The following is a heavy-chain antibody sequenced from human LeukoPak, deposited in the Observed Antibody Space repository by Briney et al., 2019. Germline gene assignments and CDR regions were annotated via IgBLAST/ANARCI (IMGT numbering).Heavy chain of an antibody. CDR2: INPSGGST. Sequence: GASVKVSCKASGYTFTGYYMHWVRQAPGQGLEWMGIINPSGGSTSYAQKFQGRVTMTRDTSTSTVYMELSSLRSEDTAVYYCASRRDYYDSSGYYLDWYFDLWGRGTLVTVSS. D-gene: IGHD3-22*01. J-gene: IGHJ2*01. V-gene: IGHV1-46*01. CDR3: ASRRDYYDSSGYYLDWYFDL. CDR1: GYTFTGYY.